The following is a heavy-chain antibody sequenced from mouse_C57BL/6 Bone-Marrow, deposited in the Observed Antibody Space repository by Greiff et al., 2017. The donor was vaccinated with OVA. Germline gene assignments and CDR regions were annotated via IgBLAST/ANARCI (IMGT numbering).Heavy chain of an antibody. Sequence: EVHLVESGGDLVKPGGSLKLSCAASGFTFSSYGMSWVRQTPDKRLEWVATISSGGSYTYYPDSVKGRFTISRDNAKNTLYLQMSSLKSEDTAMYYCARHYYYYGSSYPDYWGQGTSVTVSS. D-gene: IGHD1-1*01. V-gene: IGHV5-6*01. CDR1: GFTFSSYG. J-gene: IGHJ4*01. CDR2: ISSGGSYT. CDR3: ARHYYYYGSSYPDY.